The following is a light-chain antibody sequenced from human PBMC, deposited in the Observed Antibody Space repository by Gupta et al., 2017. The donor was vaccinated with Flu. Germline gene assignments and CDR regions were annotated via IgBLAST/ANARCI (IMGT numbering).Light chain of an antibody. CDR1: QSISSW. V-gene: IGKV1-5*03. CDR2: KAS. J-gene: IGKJ2*01. CDR3: QQYNSYPYT. Sequence: DIQMTQSPSTLSASVGDRVTITCRASQSISSWLAWYQQKPGKAPNLLIYKASNLESGVPSRCSGSGSGTEFTLTISSLQPDDFATYYCQQYNSYPYTFGQGTKLEIK.